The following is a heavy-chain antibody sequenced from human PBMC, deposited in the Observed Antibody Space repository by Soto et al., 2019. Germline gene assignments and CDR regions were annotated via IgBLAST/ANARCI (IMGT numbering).Heavy chain of an antibody. CDR1: GGSITGYY. J-gene: IGHJ4*02. CDR2: IYDSGTT. CDR3: ARRNYGEEGYFFDF. Sequence: QVQLRESGPGLVRPSETLSLTCTVSGGSITGYYWSWIRQPPGKGLEWIGYIYDSGTTTYNAALTSRVTLSADTSKHQFSLNLRSVTAADTAVYYCARRNYGEEGYFFDFWGQGLLVTVSS. V-gene: IGHV4-59*08. D-gene: IGHD4-17*01.